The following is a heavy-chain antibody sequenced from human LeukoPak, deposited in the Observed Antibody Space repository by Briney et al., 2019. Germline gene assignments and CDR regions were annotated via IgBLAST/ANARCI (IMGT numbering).Heavy chain of an antibody. CDR2: IYSGGST. Sequence: QTGGSLRLSCAASGFTFSSYWMSWVRQAPGKGLEWVSVIYSGGSTYYADSVKGRFTISRDNSKNTLYLQMNSLRAEDTAVYYCARVGWGPYDYWGQGTLVTVSS. CDR1: GFTFSSYW. V-gene: IGHV3-53*01. CDR3: ARVGWGPYDY. J-gene: IGHJ4*02. D-gene: IGHD2-21*02.